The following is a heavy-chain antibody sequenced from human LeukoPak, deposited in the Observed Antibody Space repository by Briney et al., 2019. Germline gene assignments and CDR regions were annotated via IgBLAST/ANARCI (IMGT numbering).Heavy chain of an antibody. Sequence: PGGSLRLSCAASGFTFSDHYMSWIRQAPGKGLEWVSYISSSGRSTYYEDSVKGRFTISRDNVKDSLYLQMNSLRAEDTAVYYCARLSPYYNMDVWGKGSTVTVSS. V-gene: IGHV3-11*01. CDR3: ARLSPYYNMDV. J-gene: IGHJ6*03. CDR2: ISSSGRST. CDR1: GFTFSDHY.